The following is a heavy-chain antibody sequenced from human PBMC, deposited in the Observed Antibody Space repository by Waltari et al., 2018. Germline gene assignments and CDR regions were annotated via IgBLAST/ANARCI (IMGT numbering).Heavy chain of an antibody. Sequence: QVQLQQWGAGLLKPSETLSLTCAVYGGSFSGYYWSWIRQPQGKGLEWIGEINHSGSTNYNPSLKSRVTISVDTSKNQFSLKLSSVTAADTAVYYCARGRTIFGQIPPVVPFDYWGQGTLVTVSS. CDR2: INHSGST. V-gene: IGHV4-34*01. CDR3: ARGRTIFGQIPPVVPFDY. D-gene: IGHD3-3*01. CDR1: GGSFSGYY. J-gene: IGHJ4*02.